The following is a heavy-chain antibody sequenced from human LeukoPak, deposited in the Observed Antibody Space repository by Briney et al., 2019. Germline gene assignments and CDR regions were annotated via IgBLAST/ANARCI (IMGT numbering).Heavy chain of an antibody. V-gene: IGHV3-13*01. Sequence: QAGGSLRLSCAASGFTFSSYDMHWVRQATGKGLEWVSAIGTAGDTYYPGSVKGRFTISRENAKNSLYLQMNSLRAGDTAVYYCARDMFDYVWGSYHLDYWGQGTLVTVSS. D-gene: IGHD3-16*01. CDR2: IGTAGDT. CDR3: ARDMFDYVWGSYHLDY. CDR1: GFTFSSYD. J-gene: IGHJ4*02.